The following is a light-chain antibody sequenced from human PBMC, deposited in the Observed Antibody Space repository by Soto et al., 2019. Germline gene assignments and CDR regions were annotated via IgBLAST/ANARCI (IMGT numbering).Light chain of an antibody. CDR1: QSVGRY. V-gene: IGKV3-11*01. J-gene: IGKJ1*01. Sequence: ERVLIPAAAVSFFSTREKDTLSCRASQSVGRYLVWYQQKPGQAPSLLIYDASNRATGVPARFSGSGSGTDFTLTISSLESEDFAVYYCQHRNNWPWTLGQGTKVDIK. CDR3: QHRNNWPWT. CDR2: DAS.